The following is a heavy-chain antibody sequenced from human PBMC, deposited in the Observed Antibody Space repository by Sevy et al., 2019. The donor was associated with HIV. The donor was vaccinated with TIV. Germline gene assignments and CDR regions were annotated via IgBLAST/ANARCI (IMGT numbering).Heavy chain of an antibody. CDR2: FCFADGSM. D-gene: IGHD2-8*01. V-gene: IGHV3-23*01. CDR1: GFTFSRYT. Sequence: GGSLRLSCVASGFTFSRYTMTWVRQAPGKGLEWVSTFCFADGSMKYADSAKGRFTISRDNSKDTLYLQMNNLRAEDTAMYYCVREGCTKPHDFWGQGTLVTVSS. CDR3: VREGCTKPHDF. J-gene: IGHJ4*02.